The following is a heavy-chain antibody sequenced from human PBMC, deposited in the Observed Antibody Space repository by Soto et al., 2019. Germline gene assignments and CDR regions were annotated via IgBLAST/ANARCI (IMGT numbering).Heavy chain of an antibody. CDR3: ARDIRSARLDV. D-gene: IGHD5-12*01. CDR1: GLIFRNYG. J-gene: IGHJ1*01. CDR2: IWYDGSHQ. Sequence: PGGSLRLSCAASGLIFRNYGMHWVRQAPGKGLEWVGVIWYDGSHQYYADSVKGRFTISRDNSKNTLYLQMNSLRTEDTAVYYCARDIRSARLDVWGQGTVVTVSS. V-gene: IGHV3-33*01.